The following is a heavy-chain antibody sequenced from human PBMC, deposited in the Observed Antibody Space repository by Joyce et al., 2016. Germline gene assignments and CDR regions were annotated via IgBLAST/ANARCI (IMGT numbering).Heavy chain of an antibody. Sequence: EVQLVESGGGLIEPGGSLRLSCAASEFSVSSNYMSWVRQAPGKGREWVSVIYSGGSTYYADSVKGRFTIARDNSKNTLYLQMNSLRAEDTAVYYCARTIAAADPYYYYYMDVWGKGTTVTVSS. CDR3: ARTIAAADPYYYYYMDV. CDR2: IYSGGST. CDR1: EFSVSSNY. J-gene: IGHJ6*03. D-gene: IGHD6-13*01. V-gene: IGHV3-53*01.